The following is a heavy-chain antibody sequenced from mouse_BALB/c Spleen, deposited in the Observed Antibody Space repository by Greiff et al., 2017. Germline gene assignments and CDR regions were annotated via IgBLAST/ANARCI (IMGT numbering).Heavy chain of an antibody. V-gene: IGHV5-6-2*01. D-gene: IGHD2-4*01. J-gene: IGHJ4*01. CDR1: GFTFSSYY. CDR3: ARSPDYDDAMDY. CDR2: INSNGGST. Sequence: EVQLQESGGGLVKLGGSLKLSCAASGFTFSSYYMSWVRQTPEKRLELVAAINSNGGSTYYPDTVKGRFTISRDNAKNTLYLQMSSLKSEDTALYYCARSPDYDDAMDYWGQGTSVTVSS.